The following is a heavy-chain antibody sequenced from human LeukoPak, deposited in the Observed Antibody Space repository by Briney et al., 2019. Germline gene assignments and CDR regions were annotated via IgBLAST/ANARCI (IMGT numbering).Heavy chain of an antibody. V-gene: IGHV3-23*01. CDR3: AKALHGYFGTTGTVAFDI. CDR2: ISGSGGST. CDR1: GFTFSSYA. J-gene: IGHJ3*02. Sequence: GGSLRLSCAASGFTFSSYAMSWVRQAPGKGLEWVSAISGSGGSTYYADSVKGRFTISRDNSKNTLYLQMNSLRAEDTAVYYCAKALHGYFGTTGTVAFDIWGQGTMVTVSS. D-gene: IGHD1-1*01.